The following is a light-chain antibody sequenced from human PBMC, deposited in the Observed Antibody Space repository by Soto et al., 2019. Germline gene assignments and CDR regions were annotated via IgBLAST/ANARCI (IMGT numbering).Light chain of an antibody. V-gene: IGLV2-11*01. Sequence: SPLTQTRSVSGSPGQSFTISCTGTISDVGGHNYVSWYQQYPGKAPKLLLSSVSKRPSGVPDRFSGSKSGNTASLTISGLQAEDEADYYRCSYAGSYTYVFGTGTKVTVL. CDR1: ISDVGGHNY. CDR2: SVS. CDR3: CSYAGSYTYV. J-gene: IGLJ1*01.